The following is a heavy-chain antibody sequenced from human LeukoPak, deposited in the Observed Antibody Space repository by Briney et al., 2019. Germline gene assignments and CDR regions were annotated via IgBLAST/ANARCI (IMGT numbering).Heavy chain of an antibody. CDR3: ARDQGDYDFWSGYPN. CDR1: GFTVSSNY. V-gene: IGHV3-66*02. CDR2: IYSGGST. J-gene: IGHJ4*02. Sequence: PGGSLRLSCAASGFTVSSNYMSWVRQAPEKGQEWVSVIYSGGSTYYADSVKGRFTISRDNSKNTLYLQMNSLRAEDTAVYYCARDQGDYDFWSGYPNWGQGTLVTVSS. D-gene: IGHD3-3*01.